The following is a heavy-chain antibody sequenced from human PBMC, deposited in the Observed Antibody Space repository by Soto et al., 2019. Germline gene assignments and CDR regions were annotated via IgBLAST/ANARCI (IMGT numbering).Heavy chain of an antibody. D-gene: IGHD6-25*01. CDR2: MTPSNGNA. J-gene: IGHJ4*02. Sequence: QVQLVQSGAEVKKPGASVKVSCKASGDTFTKYDINWVRQATGQGLEWMGWMTPSNGNAGYAQNFRGRVTMTSNTSISTAYMELSGLRSEDTAVYYCARRKERSGPNYFDFWGQGTLVTVSS. CDR1: GDTFTKYD. CDR3: ARRKERSGPNYFDF. V-gene: IGHV1-8*01.